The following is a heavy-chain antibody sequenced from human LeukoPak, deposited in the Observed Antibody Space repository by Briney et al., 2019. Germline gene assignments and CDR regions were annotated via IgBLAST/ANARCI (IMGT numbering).Heavy chain of an antibody. CDR1: GFTFSSYG. CDR2: ISYDGSNK. D-gene: IGHD1-26*01. J-gene: IGHJ4*02. V-gene: IGHV3-30*18. CDR3: AKEGHSHSGSYYQQDY. Sequence: GGSLRLSCAASGFTFSSYGMHWVRQAPGKGLEWVAVISYDGSNKYYADSVKGRFTISRDNSKNTLYLQMNSLRAEDTAVYYCAKEGHSHSGSYYQQDYWGQGTLVTVSS.